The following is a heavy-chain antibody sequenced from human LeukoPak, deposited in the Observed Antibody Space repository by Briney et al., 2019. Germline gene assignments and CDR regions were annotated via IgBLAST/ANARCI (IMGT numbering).Heavy chain of an antibody. Sequence: ASVKLSCKASGYTFTSYDINWVRQGTGQGHEWMGWMNPNSGNTGNAQKFQGRVTMTRNTSISTAYMELISLRSEDTAVYYCSRGGMMRLSDYWGQGTLVTVSS. J-gene: IGHJ4*02. V-gene: IGHV1-8*01. CDR1: GYTFTSYD. D-gene: IGHD4/OR15-4a*01. CDR2: MNPNSGNT. CDR3: SRGGMMRLSDY.